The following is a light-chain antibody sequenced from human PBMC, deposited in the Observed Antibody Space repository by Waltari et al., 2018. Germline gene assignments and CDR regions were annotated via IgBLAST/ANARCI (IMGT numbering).Light chain of an antibody. CDR1: NLGDKY. V-gene: IGLV3-1*01. J-gene: IGLJ2*01. CDR3: QAWDSSTVV. CDR2: QDS. Sequence: SYELTQTPSVSVSPGQTASIPCPGENLGDKYACWYQQKPGQSPVLVIYQDSKWPSGIPERFSGSNSGNTATLTISGTQAMDEADYYCQAWDSSTVVFGGGTKLTVL.